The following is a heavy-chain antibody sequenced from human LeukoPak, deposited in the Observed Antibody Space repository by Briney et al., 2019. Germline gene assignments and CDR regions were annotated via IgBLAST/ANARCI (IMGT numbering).Heavy chain of an antibody. CDR3: AKVQLGIGVDY. Sequence: QPGGSLRLSCAASGFSFSSYAVSWVPQAPGKGLEWVSGISDGGSRTYYADSVKGRFTISRDDSKNTLYLQMNSLRAEDTAVYYCAKVQLGIGVDYWGQGTLVTVSS. D-gene: IGHD7-27*01. CDR1: GFSFSSYA. CDR2: ISDGGSRT. V-gene: IGHV3-23*01. J-gene: IGHJ4*02.